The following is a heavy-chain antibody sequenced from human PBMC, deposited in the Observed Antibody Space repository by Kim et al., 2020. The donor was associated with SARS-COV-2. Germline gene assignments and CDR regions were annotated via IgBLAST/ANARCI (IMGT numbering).Heavy chain of an antibody. Sequence: GGSLRLSCAASGFTFSSYDMHWVRQATGKGLEWVSAIGTAGDTYYPGSVKGRFTISRENAKNSLYLQMNSLRAGDTAVYYCARGVMAAGIIYYYYGMDVWGQGTTVTVSS. D-gene: IGHD6-13*01. CDR1: GFTFSSYD. J-gene: IGHJ6*02. V-gene: IGHV3-13*04. CDR3: ARGVMAAGIIYYYYGMDV. CDR2: IGTAGDT.